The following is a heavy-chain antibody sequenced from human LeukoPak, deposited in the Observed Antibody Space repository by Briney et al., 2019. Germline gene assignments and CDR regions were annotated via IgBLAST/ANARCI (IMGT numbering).Heavy chain of an antibody. D-gene: IGHD5-12*01. J-gene: IGHJ4*02. CDR2: VYYSGST. Sequence: SETLSLTCTVSGGSVSSGNYYWSWIRQPPGKGLEWIGYVYYSGSTNYNPSLKRRVAISVDTSKNQFSLKVSSVTAADTAVYYCASGGPYSGYIYWGQGTLVTVSS. CDR1: GGSVSSGNYY. CDR3: ASGGPYSGYIY. V-gene: IGHV4-61*01.